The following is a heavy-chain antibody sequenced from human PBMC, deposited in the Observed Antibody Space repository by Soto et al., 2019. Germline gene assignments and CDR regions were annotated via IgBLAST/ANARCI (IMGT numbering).Heavy chain of an antibody. V-gene: IGHV1-2*02. J-gene: IGHJ4*02. CDR2: INPKSGGT. CDR1: GYTFTVYY. D-gene: IGHD1-26*01. CDR3: ARDLAKGGGSAGFDY. Sequence: VKVSCKASGYTFTVYYMHWVRQAPGQGLEWMGWINPKSGGTMYPQKFQGRVTMTWDTSISTAYMALTRLRSDDTALYYCARDLAKGGGSAGFDYWGQGTLVTVSS.